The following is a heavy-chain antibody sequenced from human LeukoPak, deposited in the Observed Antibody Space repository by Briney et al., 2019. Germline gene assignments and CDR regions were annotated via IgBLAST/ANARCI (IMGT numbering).Heavy chain of an antibody. Sequence: PGGSQRLSCGASGFTFSGYAMSWVRQAPGKGLQWVSAIRGSGADTYYADSVKGRFTISRDNSKNTLYLQIHSLRAEGAGVYHCAKIPGGGDYFDCWGQGTLVTVSS. J-gene: IGHJ4*02. CDR1: GFTFSGYA. CDR3: AKIPGGGDYFDC. CDR2: IRGSGADT. V-gene: IGHV3-23*01. D-gene: IGHD3-16*01.